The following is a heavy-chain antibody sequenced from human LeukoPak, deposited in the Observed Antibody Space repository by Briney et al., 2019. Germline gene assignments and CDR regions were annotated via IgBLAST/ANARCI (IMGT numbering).Heavy chain of an antibody. V-gene: IGHV4-59*01. D-gene: IGHD3-10*01. CDR3: ASRVLLWFGDPRGWFDP. CDR2: IYFSGRT. Sequence: SETLSLTCTVSGGSISSYYWSWIGQPPGKGLEWIGYIYFSGRTNYNPSLTSRVTISVDTSKNQFSLKLTSVTAADTAVYYCASRVLLWFGDPRGWFDPWGQGTLVTVSS. J-gene: IGHJ5*02. CDR1: GGSISSYY.